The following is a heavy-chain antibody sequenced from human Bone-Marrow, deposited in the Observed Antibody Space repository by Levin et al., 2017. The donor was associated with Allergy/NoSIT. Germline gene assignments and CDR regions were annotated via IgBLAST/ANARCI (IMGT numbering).Heavy chain of an antibody. CDR3: ARHGNALDL. V-gene: IGHV1-2*06. J-gene: IGHJ5*02. Sequence: PAASVKVSCEASGFTFAGHYLNWVRQAPGQGLEWIGRINPNNGDTNYAQSFQGRVTITRDTSIDTAYLEVSRLRSGDPAVYYCARHGNALDLWGQGTLVTVSS. CDR2: INPNNGDT. CDR1: GFTFAGHY. D-gene: IGHD5-24*01.